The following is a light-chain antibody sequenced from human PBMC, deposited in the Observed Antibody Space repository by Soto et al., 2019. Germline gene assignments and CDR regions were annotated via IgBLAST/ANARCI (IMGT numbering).Light chain of an antibody. V-gene: IGLV1-44*01. CDR2: SNN. CDR1: SSNIGSNT. J-gene: IGLJ2*01. Sequence: QSVLTQPPSASGTPGQRVTISCSGSSSNIGSNTVNWYQQLPGTAPKLLIYSNNQRPSGVPDRFSGSKSDTSASLAISGRQSEDEADYYCAAWDDSLNGVVFGGGTKLTVL. CDR3: AAWDDSLNGVV.